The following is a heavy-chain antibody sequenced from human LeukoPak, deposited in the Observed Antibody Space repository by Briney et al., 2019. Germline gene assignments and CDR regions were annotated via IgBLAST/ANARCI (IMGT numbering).Heavy chain of an antibody. D-gene: IGHD6-13*01. CDR2: ISGSGGST. Sequence: GGSLTLSCAASGFTYSSYPMHWVRQAPGKGLEWVSAISGSGGSTYYADSVKGRFTISRDKSKNTLYLQMNSLRAEDTAVYYCAKDPGGAAAGAYGMDVWGKGTTVTVSS. J-gene: IGHJ6*04. CDR1: GFTYSSYP. V-gene: IGHV3-23*01. CDR3: AKDPGGAAAGAYGMDV.